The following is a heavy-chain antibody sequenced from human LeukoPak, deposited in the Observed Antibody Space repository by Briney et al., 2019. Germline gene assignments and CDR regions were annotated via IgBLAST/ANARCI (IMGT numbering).Heavy chain of an antibody. D-gene: IGHD3-22*01. Sequence: GGSLRLSCAASGFTFSSYAMSWVRQAPGRGLEWVSAISGSGGSTYYADSVKGRFTISRDNSKNTLYLQMNSLRAEDTAVYYCAKDYYDSSGYYDYWGQGTLVTVSS. CDR1: GFTFSSYA. V-gene: IGHV3-23*01. CDR2: ISGSGGST. J-gene: IGHJ4*02. CDR3: AKDYYDSSGYYDY.